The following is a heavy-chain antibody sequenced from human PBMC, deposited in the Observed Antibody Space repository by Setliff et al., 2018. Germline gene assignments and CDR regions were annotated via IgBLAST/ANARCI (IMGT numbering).Heavy chain of an antibody. V-gene: IGHV1-69*05. J-gene: IGHJ3*02. CDR2: TIPMFGTT. CDR1: GGTFSSYG. D-gene: IGHD3-22*01. CDR3: ARDLDYQYYYETSGRDAFDI. Sequence: GASVKVSCKASGGTFSSYGISWVRQAPGQGLEWMGGTIPMFGTTSYARQFQGRVTIITDESTSTAYMQMNSLRSYDTAVYYCARDLDYQYYYETSGRDAFDIWGLGTMVTVSS.